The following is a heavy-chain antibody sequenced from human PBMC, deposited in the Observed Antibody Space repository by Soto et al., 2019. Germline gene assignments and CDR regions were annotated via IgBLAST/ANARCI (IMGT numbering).Heavy chain of an antibody. CDR1: GGSITTGGRY. CDR2: IYYSGHT. V-gene: IGHV4-31*02. D-gene: IGHD2-8*02. CDR3: AQAVVFTGGGGFDI. Sequence: QVRLQEWGPGLVKPSQTLSLKCSVSGGSITTGGRYWSWIRQLPGKGLEWIGDIYYSGHTYYNASRKCRVSISVEAAKNQFALKLSSVTAADTGVYYCAQAVVFTGGGGFDIWGQGRLVTVSS. J-gene: IGHJ3*02.